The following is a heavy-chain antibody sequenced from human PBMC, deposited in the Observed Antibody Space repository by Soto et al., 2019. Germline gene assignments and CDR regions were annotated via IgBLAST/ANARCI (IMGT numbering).Heavy chain of an antibody. Sequence: GGSLRLSCAASGFTFTNYALSWVRQAPGKGLEWVSTISGSGGTTYYADSVKGRFTISRDNSKNTFYLQMDSLRAEDTALYYCAKSMIVVLTDPGFDYWGQGTLVTVSS. CDR2: ISGSGGTT. CDR3: AKSMIVVLTDPGFDY. V-gene: IGHV3-23*01. J-gene: IGHJ4*02. D-gene: IGHD3-22*01. CDR1: GFTFTNYA.